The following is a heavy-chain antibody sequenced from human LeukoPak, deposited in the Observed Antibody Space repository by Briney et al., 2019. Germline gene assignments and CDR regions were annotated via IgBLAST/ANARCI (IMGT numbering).Heavy chain of an antibody. CDR3: ARLYSSRWYNDAFDI. Sequence: SETLSLTCAVYGGSFSGYYWSWIRQAPGKGLEWIGEINHSGSTNYNPSLKSRVTISADTSKNQFSLKLSSVTAADTAVYYCARLYSSRWYNDAFDIWGQGTMVTVSS. CDR2: INHSGST. J-gene: IGHJ3*02. D-gene: IGHD6-19*01. CDR1: GGSFSGYY. V-gene: IGHV4-34*01.